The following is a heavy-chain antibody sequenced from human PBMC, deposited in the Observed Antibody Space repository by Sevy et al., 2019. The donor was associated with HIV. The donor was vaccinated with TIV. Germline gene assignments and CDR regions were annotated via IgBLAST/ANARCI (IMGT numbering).Heavy chain of an antibody. J-gene: IGHJ4*02. Sequence: SETLSLTCAVYGGSLSGYYWSWIRQPPGKGLEWIGAIMPSGITNYNPSLKSRVSISIDTSKNQFSLKVNSVTAADTAIYYCARGQWEHPFWGQGPQVTVSS. CDR3: ARGQWEHPF. CDR2: IMPSGIT. CDR1: GGSLSGYY. D-gene: IGHD1-26*01. V-gene: IGHV4-34*01.